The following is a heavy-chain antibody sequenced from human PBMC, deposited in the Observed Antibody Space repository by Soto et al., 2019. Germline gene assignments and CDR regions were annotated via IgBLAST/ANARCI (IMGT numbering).Heavy chain of an antibody. CDR3: ARDQNGYYYDTYYGMDV. CDR2: IWYDGSNK. Sequence: GGSLRLSCAASGFTFSSYGMHWVRQAPGKGLEWVAVIWYDGSNKYYADSVKGRFTISRDNSKNTLYLQMNSLRAEDTAVYYCARDQNGYYYDTYYGMDVWGQGTTVTVSS. V-gene: IGHV3-33*01. J-gene: IGHJ6*02. CDR1: GFTFSSYG. D-gene: IGHD3-22*01.